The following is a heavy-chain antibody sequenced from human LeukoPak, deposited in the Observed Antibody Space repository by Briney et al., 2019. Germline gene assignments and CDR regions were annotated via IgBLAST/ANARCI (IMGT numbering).Heavy chain of an antibody. V-gene: IGHV4-59*08. CDR3: ARHPLRGFLDDN. CDR1: GGSISSDY. D-gene: IGHD3-10*01. J-gene: IGHJ4*02. CDR2: IYYSGAT. Sequence: SQTLSLTCVVTGGSISSDYWSWIRQPPGKGLEWIGCIYYSGATNYNPSLNSRVTISIDTSKTQFSLRLTSVTAADTAAYYCARHPLRGFLDDNWGQGALVTVSS.